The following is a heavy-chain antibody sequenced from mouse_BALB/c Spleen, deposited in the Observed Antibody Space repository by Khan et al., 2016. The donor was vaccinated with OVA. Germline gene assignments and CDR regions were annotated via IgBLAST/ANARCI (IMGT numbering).Heavy chain of an antibody. V-gene: IGHV1S136*01. CDR1: GYTFTRYV. CDR2: INPYNDGA. D-gene: IGHD2-14*01. CDR3: ARPENRHERVFDY. Sequence: VQLQQSGPELVKPGASVKMSCKASGYTFTRYVMHWVKQKPGQGLEWIGYINPYNDGAKYNEKFKGKATLTSDKSSSTADMELNSLTSEDSAVYYCARPENRHERVFDYWGQGTTLTVSS. J-gene: IGHJ2*01.